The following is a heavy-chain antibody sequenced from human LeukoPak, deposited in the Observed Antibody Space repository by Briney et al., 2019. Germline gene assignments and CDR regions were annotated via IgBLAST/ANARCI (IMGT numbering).Heavy chain of an antibody. CDR2: ISSSSSYI. V-gene: IGHV3-21*01. CDR1: GFTFSSYS. D-gene: IGHD1-20*01. J-gene: IGHJ4*02. CDR3: ARDLTGPSSNFDY. Sequence: GGSLRLSCAASGFTFSSYSMNWVRQAPGKGLEWVSSISSSSSYIYYADSVKGRLTISRDNAKNSLYLQMNSLRAEDTAVYYCARDLTGPSSNFDYWGQGTLVTVSS.